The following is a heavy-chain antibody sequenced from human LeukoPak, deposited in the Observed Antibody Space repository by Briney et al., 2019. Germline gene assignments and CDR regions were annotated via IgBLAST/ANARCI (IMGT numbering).Heavy chain of an antibody. J-gene: IGHJ4*02. CDR3: ARGLWSFYFDY. D-gene: IGHD4/OR15-4a*01. V-gene: IGHV4-59*01. Sequence: SETLSLTCAVSGGSISSYYWSWIRQPPGKGLEWIGYIYYSGSTNYNPSLKSRVTISVDTSKNQFSLKLSSVTAADTAVYYCARGLWSFYFDYWGQGTLVTVSS. CDR1: GGSISSYY. CDR2: IYYSGST.